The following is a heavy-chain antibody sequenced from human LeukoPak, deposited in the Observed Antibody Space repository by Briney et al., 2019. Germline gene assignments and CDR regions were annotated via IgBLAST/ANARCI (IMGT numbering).Heavy chain of an antibody. CDR3: ARGHHYYDSSAYYY. CDR2: INSDGSTT. CDR1: GFTFISYW. V-gene: IGHV3-74*01. D-gene: IGHD3-22*01. J-gene: IGHJ4*02. Sequence: AGGSLRLSCAASGFTFISYWMHWVRQAPGEGLVWVSRINSDGSTTSYAASVKGRFTTSRDTAKNTLYLQMNSLRAEDTAVYYCARGHHYYDSSAYYYWGQGTLVTVSS.